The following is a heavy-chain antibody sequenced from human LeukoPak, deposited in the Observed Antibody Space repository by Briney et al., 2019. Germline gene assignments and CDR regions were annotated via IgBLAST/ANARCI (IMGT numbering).Heavy chain of an antibody. CDR3: AKGEHPHSISWYFSY. Sequence: GGSLRLSCAASGFTFSSYGMHWVRQAPGKGLEWVAVISYDGSNKYYADSVKGRFTISRDNFRNTLDLQMNSLRAEDTAVYFCAKGEHPHSISWYFSYWGQGTLLTVSS. CDR1: GFTFSSYG. V-gene: IGHV3-30*18. D-gene: IGHD6-13*01. CDR2: ISYDGSNK. J-gene: IGHJ4*02.